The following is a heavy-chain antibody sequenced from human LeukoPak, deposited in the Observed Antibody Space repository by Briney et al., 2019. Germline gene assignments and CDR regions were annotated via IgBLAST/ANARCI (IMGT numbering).Heavy chain of an antibody. J-gene: IGHJ4*02. V-gene: IGHV3-23*01. CDR2: ISGSGGST. CDR3: ARRWIQLWSHFDY. Sequence: GGSLRLSCAASGFTFSSYAMSWVRQAPGKGLEWVSAISGSGGSTYYADSVKGRFTISRDNSKNTLYLQMNSLRAEDTAVYYCARRWIQLWSHFDYWGQGTLVTASS. D-gene: IGHD5-18*01. CDR1: GFTFSSYA.